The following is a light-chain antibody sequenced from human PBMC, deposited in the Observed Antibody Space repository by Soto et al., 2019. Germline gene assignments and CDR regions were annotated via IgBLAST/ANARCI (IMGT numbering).Light chain of an antibody. J-gene: IGKJ5*01. CDR3: QQGDSFPIA. V-gene: IGKV1-12*01. Sequence: DIQMSQSPSSVSASVGDTVTITCRASQGINNWLAWYQQKPVKAPNLLIYAASRLQSGVPSRFSGSGSGTDFTLTISSLQPEDFATYYCQQGDSFPIAFGQGTRLEIK. CDR1: QGINNW. CDR2: AAS.